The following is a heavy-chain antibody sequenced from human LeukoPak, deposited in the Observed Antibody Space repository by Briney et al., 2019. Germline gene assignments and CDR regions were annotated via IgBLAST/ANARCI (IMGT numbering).Heavy chain of an antibody. CDR3: GGGGYFLIY. Sequence: PGAALKLSCTASGFTFRTYSMNWVRQAPGKGLEWVSRINSDGGNISYAESVKGRVTISRDNATNTVYLELNSLRSEDTAVYYCGGGGYFLIYWGRGTVVTVSS. V-gene: IGHV3-74*01. CDR1: GFTFRTYS. J-gene: IGHJ4*02. CDR2: INSDGGNI. D-gene: IGHD1-26*01.